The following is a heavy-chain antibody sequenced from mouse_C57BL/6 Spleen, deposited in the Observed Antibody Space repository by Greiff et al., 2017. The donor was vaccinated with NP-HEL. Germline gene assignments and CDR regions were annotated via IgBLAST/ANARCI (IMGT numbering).Heavy chain of an antibody. Sequence: EVQLVESEGGLVQPGSSMKLSCTASGFTFSDYYMAWVRQVPEKGLEWVANINYDGSSTYYLDSLKSRFIISRDNAKNILYLQMSSLKSEDTATYYCAREISTTVVFDYWGQGTTLTVSS. CDR2: INYDGSST. CDR1: GFTFSDYY. J-gene: IGHJ2*01. CDR3: AREISTTVVFDY. D-gene: IGHD1-1*01. V-gene: IGHV5-16*01.